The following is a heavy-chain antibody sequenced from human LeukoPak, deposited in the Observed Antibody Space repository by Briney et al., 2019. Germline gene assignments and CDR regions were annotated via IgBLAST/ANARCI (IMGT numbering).Heavy chain of an antibody. CDR3: ARGGMTTVTPGPFDY. CDR1: GFTFSSYW. J-gene: IGHJ4*02. V-gene: IGHV3-7*01. Sequence: GGSLRLSCAASGFTFSSYWMSWVRQAPGKGLEWVANIKQDGSEKYYVDSVKGRFTISRDNAKNSLYLQMNSLRAEDTAVYYCARGGMTTVTPGPFDYWGQGTLVTVSS. D-gene: IGHD4-11*01. CDR2: IKQDGSEK.